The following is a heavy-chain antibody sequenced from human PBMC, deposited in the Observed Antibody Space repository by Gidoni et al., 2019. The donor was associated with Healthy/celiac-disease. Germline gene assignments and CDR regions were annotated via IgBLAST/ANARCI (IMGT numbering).Heavy chain of an antibody. CDR2: ISWNSGSI. D-gene: IGHD3-22*01. J-gene: IGHJ5*02. Sequence: EVQLVESGGGVVQPGRYLRLSCAASGFTFDDYAMHWVRQAPGKGLEWVSGISWNSGSIGYADSVKGRFTISRDNAKNSLYLQMNSLRAEDTALYYCAKVTYYYDSSDWGWFDPWGQGTLVTVSS. CDR3: AKVTYYYDSSDWGWFDP. V-gene: IGHV3-9*01. CDR1: GFTFDDYA.